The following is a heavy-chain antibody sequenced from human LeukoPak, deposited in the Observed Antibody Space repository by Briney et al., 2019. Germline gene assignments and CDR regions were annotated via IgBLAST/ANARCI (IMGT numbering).Heavy chain of an antibody. D-gene: IGHD6-13*01. CDR1: GFTFGNYW. Sequence: RPGGSLRLSCAAFGFTFGNYWMSWVRQAPGKGLEGVAYINQDGSETYYVDSVKGRFTIFRANAKNSLYLQMNSLTAEDTAVYYCARRDRAAAGYYYSYYYMGVWGKGTTVTVSS. CDR2: INQDGSET. CDR3: ARRDRAAAGYYYSYYYMGV. V-gene: IGHV3-7*01. J-gene: IGHJ6*03.